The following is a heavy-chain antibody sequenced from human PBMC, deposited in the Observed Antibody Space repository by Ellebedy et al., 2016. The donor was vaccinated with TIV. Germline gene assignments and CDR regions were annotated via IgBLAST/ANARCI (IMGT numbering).Heavy chain of an antibody. CDR1: GVSFDRYG. V-gene: IGHV3-23*01. CDR2: ISGSGTTA. D-gene: IGHD2-2*01. CDR3: TKDRRCSSASCYAEFDL. Sequence: GGSLRLSXEVPGVSFDRYGMNWVRQAPGKGLQWVSTISGSGTTAYYADSVRGRFTISRDNSKNTLFLQMNSLRAEDTAVYYCTKDRRCSSASCYAEFDLWGQGTLVTVSS. J-gene: IGHJ4*02.